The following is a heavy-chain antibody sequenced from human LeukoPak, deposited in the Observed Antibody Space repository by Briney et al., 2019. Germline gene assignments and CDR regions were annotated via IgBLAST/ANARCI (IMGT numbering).Heavy chain of an antibody. V-gene: IGHV3-21*01. J-gene: IGHJ4*02. CDR3: ASLREIPVFGVVTKSTSYFDY. CDR2: ISSSTNYI. D-gene: IGHD3-3*01. CDR1: GFTFSSYS. Sequence: GRSPRLSCAASGFTFSSYSMNWVRQAPGKGLEWVSSISSSTNYIYYADSVKGRFTSSRDNAKNSLYLQMNSLRAEDTAVYYCASLREIPVFGVVTKSTSYFDYWGQGTLVTVSS.